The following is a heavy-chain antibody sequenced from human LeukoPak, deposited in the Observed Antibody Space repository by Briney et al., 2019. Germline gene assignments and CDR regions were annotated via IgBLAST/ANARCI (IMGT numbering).Heavy chain of an antibody. CDR1: GGTFSSYA. D-gene: IGHD2-15*01. CDR3: ARDHSKCSGGSCPFDY. CDR2: IILIFGTA. Sequence: ASVKDSCKASGGTFSSYAISWVRQAPGQGLEWMGGIILIFGTANYAQKFQGRVTITADKSTSTAYMELSSLRSEDTAVYYCARDHSKCSGGSCPFDYWGQGTLVTVSS. V-gene: IGHV1-69*06. J-gene: IGHJ4*02.